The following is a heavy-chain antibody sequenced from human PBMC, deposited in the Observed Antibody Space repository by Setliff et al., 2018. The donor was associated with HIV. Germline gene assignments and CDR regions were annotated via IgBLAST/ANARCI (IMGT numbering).Heavy chain of an antibody. Sequence: GGSLRLSCAVSGFTFSSYGLSWVRQAPGKGLEWISAIGSGGDTYYADSVKGRFTISRDNSKNTLYLQMNSLRAEDTAVYYCARYEYNWNWLDVWGKGTTVTVSS. V-gene: IGHV3-23*01. D-gene: IGHD1-7*01. CDR2: IGSGGDT. CDR1: GFTFSSYG. CDR3: ARYEYNWNWLDV. J-gene: IGHJ6*04.